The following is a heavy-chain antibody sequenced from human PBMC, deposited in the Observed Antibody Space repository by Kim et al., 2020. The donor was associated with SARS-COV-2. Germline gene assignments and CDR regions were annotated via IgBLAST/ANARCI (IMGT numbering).Heavy chain of an antibody. CDR2: ISASNGNT. J-gene: IGHJ3*02. CDR3: ARDRWCSGGSCYPGSVDI. V-gene: IGHV1-18*01. CDR1: GYTFSSYG. D-gene: IGHD2-15*01. Sequence: ASVMVSCKASGYTFSSYGISWVRQAPGQGLEWMGWISASNGNTNYAQKLQGRVTMTTDTSTNTAYMELRSLRSDDTAVYYCARDRWCSGGSCYPGSVDIWGQGTMVTVSS.